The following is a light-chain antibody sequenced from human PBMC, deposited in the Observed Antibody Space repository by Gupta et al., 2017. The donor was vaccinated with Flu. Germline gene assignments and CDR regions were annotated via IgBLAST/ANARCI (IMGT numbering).Light chain of an antibody. J-gene: IGLJ3*02. V-gene: IGLV2-14*01. CDR1: SSDVGGYNY. Sequence: QSALTQPASVSGSPGQSITISCTGTSSDVGGYNYVSWYHQHPGKAPKLMIYEVSNRLSGVSNRFSGSKSGNTASLTISGLQAEDEADYYCSSYTSSSTLVFGGGTKLTVL. CDR3: SSYTSSSTLV. CDR2: EVS.